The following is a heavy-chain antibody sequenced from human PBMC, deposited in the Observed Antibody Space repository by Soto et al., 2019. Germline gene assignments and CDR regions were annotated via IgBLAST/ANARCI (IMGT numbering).Heavy chain of an antibody. J-gene: IGHJ4*02. Sequence: PGGSLRLSCAASGFTFSSYGMHWVRQTPGKGLEWVAVISYDGSNKYYADSVRGRFTISRDNSKNTLYLQMNSLRAEDTALYYCAKEWVYDSSGWSFDYWGQGTLVTVSS. CDR2: ISYDGSNK. CDR3: AKEWVYDSSGWSFDY. D-gene: IGHD3-22*01. CDR1: GFTFSSYG. V-gene: IGHV3-30*18.